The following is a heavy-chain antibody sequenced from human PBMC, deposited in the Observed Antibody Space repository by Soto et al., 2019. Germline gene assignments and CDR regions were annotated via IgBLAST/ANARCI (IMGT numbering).Heavy chain of an antibody. Sequence: EVQLVESGGGLVQPGGSLRLSCAASGFTFTTYWMSWVRHAPGKGLEWVANINQEGSEEYYVDSVKGRFTISRDNAKNSLYLQMSSLRDDDTAVYYCAKAPRGSGRDYYFDDWGQGTLITVSS. CDR1: GFTFTTYW. J-gene: IGHJ4*02. D-gene: IGHD3-10*01. CDR3: AKAPRGSGRDYYFDD. CDR2: INQEGSEE. V-gene: IGHV3-7*05.